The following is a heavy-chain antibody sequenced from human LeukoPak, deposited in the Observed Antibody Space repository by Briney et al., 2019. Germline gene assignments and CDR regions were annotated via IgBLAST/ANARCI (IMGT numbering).Heavy chain of an antibody. J-gene: IGHJ4*02. CDR1: GGTFSSYA. V-gene: IGHV1-18*01. D-gene: IGHD2-15*01. CDR2: ISAYNGNT. CDR3: ARDLFVVAFDY. Sequence: GASVKVSCKASGGTFSSYAISWVRQAPGQGLEWMGWISAYNGNTKYAQNLQGRVTMTTDTSTSTAYMELRSQRSDDTAVYYCARDLFVVAFDYWGQGTLVTVSS.